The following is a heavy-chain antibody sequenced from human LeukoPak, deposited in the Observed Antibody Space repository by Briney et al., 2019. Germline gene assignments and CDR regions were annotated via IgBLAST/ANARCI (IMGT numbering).Heavy chain of an antibody. CDR3: AREQDYDILTGPGDY. CDR1: GFTFSSYG. CDR2: IWYDGSNK. V-gene: IGHV3-33*08. D-gene: IGHD3-9*01. J-gene: IGHJ4*02. Sequence: TGRSLRLSCVASGFTFSSYGMHWVRQAPGKGLEWVAVIWYDGSNKYYADSVKGRFTISRDNSKNTLYLQMNSLRAEDTAVYYCAREQDYDILTGPGDYWGQGTLVTVSS.